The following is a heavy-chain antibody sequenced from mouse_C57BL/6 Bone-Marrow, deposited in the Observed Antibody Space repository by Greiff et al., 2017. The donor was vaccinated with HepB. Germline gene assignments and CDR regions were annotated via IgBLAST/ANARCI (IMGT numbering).Heavy chain of an antibody. J-gene: IGHJ3*01. D-gene: IGHD1-1*01. CDR1: GYAFSSSW. CDR3: ARNGSSSAWFAY. Sequence: QVQLKESGPELVKPGASVKISCKASGYAFSSSWMNWVKQRPGKGLEWIGRIYPGDGDTNYNGKFNGKATLTADKSSSTAYMQLSSLTSEDSAVYFCARNGSSSAWFAYWGQGTLVTVSA. CDR2: IYPGDGDT. V-gene: IGHV1-82*01.